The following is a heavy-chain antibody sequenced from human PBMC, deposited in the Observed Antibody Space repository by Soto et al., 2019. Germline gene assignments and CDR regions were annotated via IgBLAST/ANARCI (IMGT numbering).Heavy chain of an antibody. CDR2: INAGNGNI. D-gene: IGHD6-19*01. V-gene: IGHV1-3*01. Sequence: ASVKVSCKASGYTFTSSAIHWVRQAPGQGLEWMGWINAGNGNIKHSQKFQHRVTITRDTSASTAYMELSSLRLEDTAVYYCARDGAVAGDSNFNYWGQGTLVTVSS. CDR3: ARDGAVAGDSNFNY. CDR1: GYTFTSSA. J-gene: IGHJ4*02.